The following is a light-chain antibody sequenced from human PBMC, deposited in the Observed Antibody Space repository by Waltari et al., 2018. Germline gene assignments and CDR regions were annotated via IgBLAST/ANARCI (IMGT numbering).Light chain of an antibody. CDR2: GAS. V-gene: IGKV3-20*01. Sequence: EIVLTQSPDTLSLSPGERATLSCRASQSVSSNYFAWYQQKPGQAPRLLIYGASNRATGIPDRCSGRGSGTDFTLTISRLEPEDSAVYYCQQYGTSRTFGRGTKVEIK. CDR3: QQYGTSRT. J-gene: IGKJ1*01. CDR1: QSVSSNY.